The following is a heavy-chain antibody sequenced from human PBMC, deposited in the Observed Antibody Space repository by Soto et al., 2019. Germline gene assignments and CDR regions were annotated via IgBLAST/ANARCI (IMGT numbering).Heavy chain of an antibody. CDR1: GGSVYGQH. V-gene: IGHV4-59*02. Sequence: QVQLQESGPGLVKPSETLSLTCTVSGGSVYGQHWSWIRQPPGKGLEWIGHHSDSTSYNPSLKSRATISTDPSKTQFSLKLSSVTAAETAVYYCVTYSVGGGGRGYWGKGTLVTVPS. CDR3: VTYSVGGGGRGY. J-gene: IGHJ4*02. CDR2: HHSDST. D-gene: IGHD5-12*01.